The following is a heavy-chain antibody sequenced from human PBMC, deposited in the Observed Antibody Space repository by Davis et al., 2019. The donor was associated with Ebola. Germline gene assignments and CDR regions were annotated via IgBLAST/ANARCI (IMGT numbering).Heavy chain of an antibody. CDR1: GYSFTKYW. J-gene: IGHJ3*02. CDR3: ATLRRTITGMDDGFDI. Sequence: GESLKISCKGSGYSFTKYWIVWVRQMPGKGLEWMGIIYTGDSDTRYSPSFRGQVTISADKSIKTAFLQWSSLKASDTAMYYCATLRRTITGMDDGFDIWGQGTMVTVSS. CDR2: IYTGDSDT. D-gene: IGHD1-20*01. V-gene: IGHV5-51*01.